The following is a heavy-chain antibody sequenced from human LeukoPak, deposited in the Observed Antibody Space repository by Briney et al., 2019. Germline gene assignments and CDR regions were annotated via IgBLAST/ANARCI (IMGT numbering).Heavy chain of an antibody. CDR3: ARGQQSDYYGSGSYRFDY. J-gene: IGHJ4*02. Sequence: SVKVSCKASGGTFSSYAISWVRQAPGQGLEWMGEIIPIFGTTNYAQKFQGRVTITTDESTSTAYMELSSLRSEDTAVYYCARGQQSDYYGSGSYRFDYWGQGTLVTVSS. D-gene: IGHD3-10*01. CDR2: IIPIFGTT. CDR1: GGTFSSYA. V-gene: IGHV1-69*05.